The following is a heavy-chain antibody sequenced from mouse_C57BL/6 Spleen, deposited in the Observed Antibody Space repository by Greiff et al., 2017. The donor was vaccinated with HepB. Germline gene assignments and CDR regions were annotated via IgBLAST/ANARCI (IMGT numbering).Heavy chain of an antibody. V-gene: IGHV5-6*01. Sequence: EVQRVESGGDLVKPGGSLKLSCAASGFTFSSYGMSWVRQTPDKRLEWVATISSGGSYTYYPDSVKGRFTIPRDNAKNTLYLQMSSLKSEDTAMYYCARHGPFITTVVATWYFDVGGTGTTVTVSS. CDR2: ISSGGSYT. J-gene: IGHJ1*03. CDR3: ARHGPFITTVVATWYFDV. CDR1: GFTFSSYG. D-gene: IGHD1-1*01.